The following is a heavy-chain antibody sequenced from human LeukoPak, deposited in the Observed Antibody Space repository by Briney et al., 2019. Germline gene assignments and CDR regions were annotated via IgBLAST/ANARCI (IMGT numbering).Heavy chain of an antibody. CDR3: AAGERIQLLGYYYYYMDV. D-gene: IGHD5-18*01. CDR2: ISGSGGST. Sequence: GGSLRLSCAASGFTFSSYSMNWVRQAPGKGLEWVSTISGSGGSTDYADSVKGRFTISRDNSKNTLYLQVNSLRSEDTAVYYCAAGERIQLLGYYYYYMDVWGKGTTVTVSS. V-gene: IGHV3-23*01. CDR1: GFTFSSYS. J-gene: IGHJ6*03.